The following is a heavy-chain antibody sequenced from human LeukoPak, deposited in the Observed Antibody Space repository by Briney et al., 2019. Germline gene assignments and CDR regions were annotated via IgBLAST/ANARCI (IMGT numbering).Heavy chain of an antibody. V-gene: IGHV3-30-3*01. CDR1: GFTFSSYA. CDR3: ARDLGYCSSTSCYIERIDWFDP. Sequence: GGSLRLSCAASGFTFSSYAMPWVRQAPGKGLEWVAVISYDGSNKYYADSVKGRFTISRDNSKNTLYLQMNSLRAEDTAVYYCARDLGYCSSTSCYIERIDWFDPWGQGTLVTVSS. J-gene: IGHJ5*02. CDR2: ISYDGSNK. D-gene: IGHD2-2*02.